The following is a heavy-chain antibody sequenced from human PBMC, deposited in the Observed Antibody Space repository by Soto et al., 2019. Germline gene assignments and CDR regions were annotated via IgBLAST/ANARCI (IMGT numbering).Heavy chain of an antibody. CDR1: GFTFSSYA. D-gene: IGHD3-10*01. CDR2: ISGSGGST. Sequence: GGSLRLSCAASGFTFSSYAMSWVRQAPGKGLEWVSAISGSGGSTYYADSVKGRFTISRDNSKNTLYLQMNSLRAEDTAVYYCATDPAVVVPEDHPNDYCGQGPLVTVYS. V-gene: IGHV3-23*01. CDR3: ATDPAVVVPEDHPNDY. J-gene: IGHJ4*02.